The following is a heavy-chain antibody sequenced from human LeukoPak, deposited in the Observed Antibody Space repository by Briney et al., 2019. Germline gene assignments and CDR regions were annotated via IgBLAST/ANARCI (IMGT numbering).Heavy chain of an antibody. J-gene: IGHJ4*02. V-gene: IGHV1-69*05. Sequence: GASVKVSCKASGYTFTSYDINWVRQATGQGLEWMGGIIPIFGTANYAQKFQGRVTITTDESTSTAYMELSSLRSEDTAVYYCAGRHLHYYDSSGYYPFDYWGQGTLVTVSS. D-gene: IGHD3-22*01. CDR2: IIPIFGTA. CDR1: GYTFTSYD. CDR3: AGRHLHYYDSSGYYPFDY.